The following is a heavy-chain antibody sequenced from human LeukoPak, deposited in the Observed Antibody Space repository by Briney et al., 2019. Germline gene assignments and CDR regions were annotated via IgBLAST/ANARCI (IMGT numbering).Heavy chain of an antibody. Sequence: GGSLRLSCAASGFTFSNYGMHWVRQAPGKGLEWVAFIQYDASNKYYSDSVKGRFTISRDNSKSTLYLQMNSLRPEDTAVYYCAKITDPQFDIWGQGTMVTVSS. V-gene: IGHV3-30*02. CDR1: GFTFSNYG. D-gene: IGHD3-16*01. CDR2: IQYDASNK. CDR3: AKITDPQFDI. J-gene: IGHJ3*02.